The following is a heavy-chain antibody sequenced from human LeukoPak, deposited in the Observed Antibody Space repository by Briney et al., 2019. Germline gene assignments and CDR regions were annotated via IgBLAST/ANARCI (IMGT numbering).Heavy chain of an antibody. Sequence: PSETLSLTCTVSGGSISGYYWSWIRQPPGKGLEWIGSIYYSGSTYYNPSLKSRVTISVDTSKNQFSLKLSSVTAADTAVYYCARQWFGELPDYWGQGTLVTVSS. CDR3: ARQWFGELPDY. CDR1: GGSISGYY. V-gene: IGHV4-59*05. D-gene: IGHD3-10*01. CDR2: IYYSGST. J-gene: IGHJ4*02.